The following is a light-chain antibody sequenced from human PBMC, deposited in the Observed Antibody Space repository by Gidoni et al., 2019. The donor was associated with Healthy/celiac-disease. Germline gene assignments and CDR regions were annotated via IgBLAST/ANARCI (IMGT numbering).Light chain of an antibody. V-gene: IGKV3-11*01. CDR3: QRRSNWPPYT. Sequence: EIVLTQSPATLSLSPGERATLSCRASQSVSSYLAWYQQRPGQAPRLLIYAASNRATGIPARFSGSGSGTDFTLTISSLEPEDFAVYYCQRRSNWPPYTFGPGTKLEIK. J-gene: IGKJ2*01. CDR1: QSVSSY. CDR2: AAS.